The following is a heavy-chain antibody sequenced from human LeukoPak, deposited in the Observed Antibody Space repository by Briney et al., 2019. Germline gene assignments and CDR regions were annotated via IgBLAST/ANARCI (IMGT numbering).Heavy chain of an antibody. D-gene: IGHD1-1*01. CDR1: GYTFTSYG. Sequence: ASVKVSCKASGYTFTSYGISWVRQAPGQGLEWMGWISAYNGNTNYAQKLQGRVTITTDTSTSTAYMELRSLRSDDTAVYYCARAPSRWYNWNDAIDYWGQGTLVTVSS. V-gene: IGHV1-18*01. J-gene: IGHJ4*02. CDR2: ISAYNGNT. CDR3: ARAPSRWYNWNDAIDY.